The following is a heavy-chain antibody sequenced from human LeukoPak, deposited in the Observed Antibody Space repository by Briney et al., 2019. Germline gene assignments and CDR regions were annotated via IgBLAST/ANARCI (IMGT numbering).Heavy chain of an antibody. D-gene: IGHD3-10*01. CDR2: IKQDGSEK. V-gene: IGHV3-7*01. CDR1: DFTVSRNY. CDR3: ARGGSVRGAGGFDY. Sequence: PGGSLRLSCAASDFTVSRNYMSWVRQAPGKGLEWVANIKQDGSEKYYVDSVKGRFTISRDNAKNSLYLQMNSLRAEDTAVYYCARGGSVRGAGGFDYWGQGTLVTVSS. J-gene: IGHJ4*02.